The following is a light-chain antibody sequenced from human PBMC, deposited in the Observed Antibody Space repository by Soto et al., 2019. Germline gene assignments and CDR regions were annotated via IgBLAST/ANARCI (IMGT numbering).Light chain of an antibody. CDR2: EVT. J-gene: IGLJ2*01. Sequence: QSALTQPASVSGSPGQSITISCTGTSSDVGGYNFVSWYQQLPGKAPKLMIYEVTNRPSGISNRFSGSKSGNTASLTISGLQAEDEADYYCSSYANISTLVVFGGGTKVTV. CDR3: SSYANISTLVV. CDR1: SSDVGGYNF. V-gene: IGLV2-14*01.